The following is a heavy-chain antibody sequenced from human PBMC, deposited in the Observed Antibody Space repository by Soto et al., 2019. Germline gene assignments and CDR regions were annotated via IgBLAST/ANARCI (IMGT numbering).Heavy chain of an antibody. Sequence: KTSETLSLTCTVSSGSISVTDVFWGWVRQPPGKGLEWIGNVDYSGTAYFSPSLATRVTFHVDTSKNQFSLTLYSVTAADTAVYYCARITGRHLDYWGQGILVT. CDR3: ARITGRHLDY. D-gene: IGHD1-20*01. CDR2: VDYSGTA. V-gene: IGHV4-39*01. J-gene: IGHJ4*02. CDR1: SGSISVTDVF.